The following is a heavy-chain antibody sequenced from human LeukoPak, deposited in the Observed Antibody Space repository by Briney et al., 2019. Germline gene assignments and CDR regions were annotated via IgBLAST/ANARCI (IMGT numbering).Heavy chain of an antibody. V-gene: IGHV3-33*01. CDR1: GFTFNNYG. CDR2: IWYDGTNK. D-gene: IGHD3-10*01. CDR3: ARGRFGELSVATFDI. Sequence: GRSLRLSCAASGFTFNNYGMHWVRQAPGKGLEWVALIWYDGTNKYYGDSVKGRFTISRDNSKNTLYLQMNSLRAEDMAVYYCARGRFGELSVATFDIWGQGTMVTVSS. J-gene: IGHJ3*02.